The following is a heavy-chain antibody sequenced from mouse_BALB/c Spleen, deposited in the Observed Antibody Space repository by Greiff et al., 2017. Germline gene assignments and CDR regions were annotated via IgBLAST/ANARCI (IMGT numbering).Heavy chain of an antibody. CDR3: TRGEVRRDY. V-gene: IGHV5-6-4*01. Sequence: DVKLVESGGGLVKPGGSLKLSCAASGFTFSSYTMSWVRQTPEKRLEWVATISSGGSYTYYPDSVKGRFTISRDNAKNTLYLQMSSLKSEDTAMYYCTRGEVRRDYWGQGTTLTVSS. J-gene: IGHJ2*01. CDR2: ISSGGSYT. D-gene: IGHD2-14*01. CDR1: GFTFSSYT.